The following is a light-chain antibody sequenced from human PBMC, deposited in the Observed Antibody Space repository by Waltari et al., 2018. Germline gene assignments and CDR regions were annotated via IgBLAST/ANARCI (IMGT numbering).Light chain of an antibody. Sequence: NFMLTQPHSVSESPGKTVTISCTRSSGTIASNHVQWSQHRPGSAPTTVIYEDNERPAGVPDRFSGSIDSSSNSASLTISGLKTEDEADYFCQSYDSSNQGVFGGGTKLTVL. CDR2: EDN. CDR1: SGTIASNH. CDR3: QSYDSSNQGV. V-gene: IGLV6-57*04. J-gene: IGLJ3*02.